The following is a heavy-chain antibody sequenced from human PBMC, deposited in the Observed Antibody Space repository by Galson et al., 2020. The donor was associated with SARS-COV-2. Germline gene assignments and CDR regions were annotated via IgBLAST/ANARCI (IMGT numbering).Heavy chain of an antibody. Sequence: ASETLSLTCAISGDSVSSNSAAWNWIRQSPSRGLEWLGRTYYRSKWYNDYAVSVKSRITINPDTSKNQFSLQLNSVTPEDTAVYYCAREPEGYSDYDYPYYFDYWGQGTLVTVSS. CDR3: AREPEGYSDYDYPYYFDY. J-gene: IGHJ4*02. CDR2: TYYRSKWYN. V-gene: IGHV6-1*01. CDR1: GDSVSSNSAA. D-gene: IGHD5-12*01.